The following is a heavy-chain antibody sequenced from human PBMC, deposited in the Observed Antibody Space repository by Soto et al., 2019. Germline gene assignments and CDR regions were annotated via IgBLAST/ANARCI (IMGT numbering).Heavy chain of an antibody. Sequence: GGSLRLSCAAPGFTVSSNYMSWVRQAPGKGLEWVSVIYSGGSTYYADSVKGRFTISRDNSKNTLYLQMNSLRAEDTAVYYCARDRKHSSGSLYYFDYWGQGTLVTVSS. CDR2: IYSGGST. V-gene: IGHV3-53*01. CDR1: GFTVSSNY. J-gene: IGHJ4*02. CDR3: ARDRKHSSGSLYYFDY. D-gene: IGHD3-22*01.